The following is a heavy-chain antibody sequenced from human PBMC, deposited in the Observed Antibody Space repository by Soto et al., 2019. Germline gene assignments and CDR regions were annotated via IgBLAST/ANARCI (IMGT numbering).Heavy chain of an antibody. D-gene: IGHD2-15*01. Sequence: SVKVSCKASGGTFSSYAISWVRQAPGQGLEWMGGIIPIFGTANYAQKFQGRVTITADESTSTAYMELSSLRSEDTAVYYCATVYCSGGSCYSIDYWGQGTLVTVSS. CDR3: ATVYCSGGSCYSIDY. CDR2: IIPIFGTA. V-gene: IGHV1-69*13. CDR1: GGTFSSYA. J-gene: IGHJ4*02.